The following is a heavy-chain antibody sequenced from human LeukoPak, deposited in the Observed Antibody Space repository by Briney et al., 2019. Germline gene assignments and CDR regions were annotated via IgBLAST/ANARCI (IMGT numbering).Heavy chain of an antibody. J-gene: IGHJ3*02. V-gene: IGHV4-39*07. CDR3: ASRYSSWYSGAFDI. D-gene: IGHD6-13*01. CDR2: IYYSGST. CDR1: GGSISSSSYY. Sequence: SETLSLTCTVSGGSISSSSYYWGWIRQPPGKGLEWIGSIYYSGSTYYNPSLKSRVTISVDTSKNQFSLKLSSVTAADTAVYYCASRYSSWYSGAFDIWGQGTMVTVSS.